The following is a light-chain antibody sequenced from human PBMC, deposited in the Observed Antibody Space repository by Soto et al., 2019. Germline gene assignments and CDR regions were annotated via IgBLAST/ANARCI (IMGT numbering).Light chain of an antibody. J-gene: IGKJ1*01. CDR2: GAS. V-gene: IGKV1-39*01. CDR3: QQSYSTLSA. CDR1: QSISSD. Sequence: DIQMTQSPSSMSASVGDRFTITCRASQSISSDLNWYQQKPGKAPNLLIYGASSLQSGVPSRFSGSGSGTDFTLIISSLQLEDFATYFCQQSYSTLSAFGQGNKVDIK.